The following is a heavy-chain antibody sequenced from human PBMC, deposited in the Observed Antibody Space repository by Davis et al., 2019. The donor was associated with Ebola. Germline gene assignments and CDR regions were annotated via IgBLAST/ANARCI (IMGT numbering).Heavy chain of an antibody. V-gene: IGHV3-74*01. D-gene: IGHD6-19*01. J-gene: IGHJ3*02. CDR1: GFTISSHW. CDR2: INSDGSDT. CDR3: AGGDSGWDASDI. Sequence: GESLKISCVGSGFTISSHWMHWVRQAPGKGLVWVSRINSDGSDTTYADSVKGRFTVSRDNAKNSLSLQMNSLRAEDTAVYYCAGGDSGWDASDIWGRGTMVTVSS.